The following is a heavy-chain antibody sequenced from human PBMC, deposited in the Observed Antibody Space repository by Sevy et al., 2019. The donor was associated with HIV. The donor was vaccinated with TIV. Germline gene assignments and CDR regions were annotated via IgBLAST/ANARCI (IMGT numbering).Heavy chain of an antibody. D-gene: IGHD3-22*01. J-gene: IGHJ5*02. V-gene: IGHV2-5*01. Sequence: SGPTLVKPTQTLTLTCTFSGFSLSTSGVGVGWTRQPPGKALEWLALIYWNDDKRYSPSLKSRLTITKDTSKNQVVLTMTNMDPVDTATYYCAGPYYGDWFDPWGQGTLVTVSS. CDR1: GFSLSTSGVG. CDR2: IYWNDDK. CDR3: AGPYYGDWFDP.